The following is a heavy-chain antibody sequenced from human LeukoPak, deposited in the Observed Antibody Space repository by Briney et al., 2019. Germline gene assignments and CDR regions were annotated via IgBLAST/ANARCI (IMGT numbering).Heavy chain of an antibody. CDR1: GGSISSSSYY. CDR2: IYYSGST. V-gene: IGHV4-39*07. D-gene: IGHD3-9*01. J-gene: IGHJ5*02. Sequence: PSETLSLTCTVSGGSISSSSYYWGWIRQPPGKGLEWIGSIYYSGSTYYNPSLKSRVTISVDTSKNQFSLKLSSVTAADTAVYYCARDELTPDWLLSWFDPWGQGTLVTVSS. CDR3: ARDELTPDWLLSWFDP.